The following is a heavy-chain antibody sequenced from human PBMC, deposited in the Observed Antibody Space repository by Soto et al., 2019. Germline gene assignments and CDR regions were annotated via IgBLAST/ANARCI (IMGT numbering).Heavy chain of an antibody. D-gene: IGHD3-9*01. CDR3: AKDWSYGLDV. Sequence: PGGSLRLSCAASGFSFSNTWMHWVRQAPGKGLVWVSHVNSDGSNTNYADFVKGRFTVSRDNARSTVYLQMNSLRADDTAVYYCAKDWSYGLDVWGQGTTVTVSS. J-gene: IGHJ6*02. V-gene: IGHV3-74*01. CDR2: VNSDGSNT. CDR1: GFSFSNTW.